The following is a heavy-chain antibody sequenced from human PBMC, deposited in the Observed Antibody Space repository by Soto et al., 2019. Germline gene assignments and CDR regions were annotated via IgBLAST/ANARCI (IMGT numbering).Heavy chain of an antibody. CDR2: INTGNDNT. CDR1: GYTFSNYA. CDR3: TRTMVRGVTAYYAYGMDV. J-gene: IGHJ6*02. V-gene: IGHV1-3*04. Sequence: QVQLVQSGAEEKKPGASVKVSCKASGYTFSNYARLWVRQAPGQRLEWMGWINTGNDNTKYSQKLQGRVTITRDTSASKAYMELSNLRSEDTAVYYCTRTMVRGVTAYYAYGMDVWGQGTPVTVSS. D-gene: IGHD3-10*01.